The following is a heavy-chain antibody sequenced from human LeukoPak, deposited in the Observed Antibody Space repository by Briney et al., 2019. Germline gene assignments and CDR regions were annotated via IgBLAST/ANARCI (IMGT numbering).Heavy chain of an antibody. CDR2: IDWDDDK. D-gene: IGHD3-22*01. V-gene: IGHV2-70*17. J-gene: IGHJ4*02. Sequence: SGPTLVNPTQTLTQTCTFSGFSLSTSGMCVSWIRQPPGKALEWLSRIDWDDDKFYSTSLKTRLTISKDTSKNQVVLTMTNVDPVDTATYYCARRYYYDSRGYYPLYDYWGQGTLVTVSS. CDR3: ARRYYYDSRGYYPLYDY. CDR1: GFSLSTSGMC.